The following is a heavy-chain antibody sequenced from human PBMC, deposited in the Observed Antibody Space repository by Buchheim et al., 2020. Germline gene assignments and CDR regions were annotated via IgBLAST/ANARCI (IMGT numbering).Heavy chain of an antibody. Sequence: EVQLLESGGGLVQPGGSLRLSCAASGFTFSSYAMSWVRQAPGRGREWVSAISGSGGSTYYADSVKGRFTISRDNSKNTLYLQMNSLRAEDTAVYYCAKDPGSSGWQRYNWFDPWGQGTL. CDR3: AKDPGSSGWQRYNWFDP. D-gene: IGHD6-19*01. J-gene: IGHJ5*02. CDR2: ISGSGGST. V-gene: IGHV3-23*01. CDR1: GFTFSSYA.